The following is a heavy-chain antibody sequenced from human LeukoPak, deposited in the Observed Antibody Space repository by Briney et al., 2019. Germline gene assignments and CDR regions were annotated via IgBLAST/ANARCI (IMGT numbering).Heavy chain of an antibody. D-gene: IGHD2-2*02. V-gene: IGHV3-11*01. Sequence: LSLTCAVYGGSFSGYYWSWIRQPPGKGLEWVSYISSSGSTIYYADSVKGRFTISRDNAKNSLYLQMNSLRAEDTAVYYCARDPIEVPAAIRPYYFDYWGQGTLVTVSS. CDR2: ISSSGSTI. J-gene: IGHJ4*02. CDR3: ARDPIEVPAAIRPYYFDY. CDR1: GGSFSGYY.